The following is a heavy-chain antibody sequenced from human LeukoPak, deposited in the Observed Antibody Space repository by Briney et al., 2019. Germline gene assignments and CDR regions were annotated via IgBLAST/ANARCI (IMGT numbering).Heavy chain of an antibody. CDR1: GFTFSSYS. V-gene: IGHV3-21*01. J-gene: IGHJ3*02. D-gene: IGHD3-22*01. CDR2: ISSSSSYI. Sequence: PGGSLRLSCAASGFTFSSYSMNWVRQAPGKGLGWVSSISSSSSYIYYADSVKGRFTISRDNAKNSLYLQMNSLRAEDTAVYYCARDLRVVPRAFDIWGQGTMVTVPS. CDR3: ARDLRVVPRAFDI.